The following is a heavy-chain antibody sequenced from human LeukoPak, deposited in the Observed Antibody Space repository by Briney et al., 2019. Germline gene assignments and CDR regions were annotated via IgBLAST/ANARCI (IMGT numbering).Heavy chain of an antibody. D-gene: IGHD6-19*01. CDR2: INPSGGST. V-gene: IGHV1-46*01. CDR3: ATVQGIAVAGFQH. CDR1: GYTFTSYY. Sequence: ASVKVSCKASGYTFTSYYMHWARQAPGQGLEWMGIINPSGGSTSYAQKFQGRVTMTEDTSTDTAYMELSSLRSEDTAVYYCATVQGIAVAGFQHWGQGTLVTVSS. J-gene: IGHJ1*01.